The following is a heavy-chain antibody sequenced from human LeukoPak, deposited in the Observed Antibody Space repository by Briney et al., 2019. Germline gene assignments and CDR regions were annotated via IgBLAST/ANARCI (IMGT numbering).Heavy chain of an antibody. CDR2: INPNNGDT. V-gene: IGHV1-2*02. Sequence: ASVKVSCKASGYIFTGYYIHWVRQAPGQGLEWMGWINPNNGDTNYAQKFQGRVIMTRDTSISTAYMDLTSLRSDDTAVYYCARVRVDSGTFTLYYFDSWGQGTLVTVSS. CDR3: ARVRVDSGTFTLYYFDS. J-gene: IGHJ4*02. D-gene: IGHD1-26*01. CDR1: GYIFTGYY.